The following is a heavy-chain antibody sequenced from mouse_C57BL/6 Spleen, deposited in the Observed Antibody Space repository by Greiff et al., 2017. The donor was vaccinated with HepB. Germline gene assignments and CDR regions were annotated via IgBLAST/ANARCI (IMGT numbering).Heavy chain of an antibody. CDR1: GYTFTDYY. CDR3: ARRGEYEGFDY. D-gene: IGHD5-2*01. Sequence: QVQLKQSGAELVRPGASVKLSCKASGYTFTDYYINWVKQRPGQGLEWIARIYPGSGNTYYNEKFKGKATLTAEKSSSTAYMQLSSLTSEDSAVYFCARRGEYEGFDYWGQGTTLTVSS. CDR2: IYPGSGNT. V-gene: IGHV1-76*01. J-gene: IGHJ2*01.